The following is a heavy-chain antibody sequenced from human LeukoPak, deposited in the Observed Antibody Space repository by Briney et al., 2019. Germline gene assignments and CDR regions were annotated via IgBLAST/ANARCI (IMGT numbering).Heavy chain of an antibody. Sequence: SETLSLTCTVSGGSIRSYYWSWLRQPPGKGLEWIGYIYYTGSTNYNPSLKSRVTISVDTSKNQFSLKLSSVTAADTAVYYCAGMRITTPTVRTLDYWGQGTLVTVSS. CDR3: AGMRITTPTVRTLDY. CDR1: GGSIRSYY. D-gene: IGHD1-14*01. CDR2: IYYTGST. J-gene: IGHJ4*02. V-gene: IGHV4-59*01.